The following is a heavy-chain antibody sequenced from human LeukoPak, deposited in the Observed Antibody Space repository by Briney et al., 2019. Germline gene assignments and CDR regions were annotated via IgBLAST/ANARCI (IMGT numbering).Heavy chain of an antibody. Sequence: GGSLRLSCAASGFSFITYGMNWVRQAPGKGLEWLSYIGSGSSTIYYADSVKGRFTISRDNAKNSLYLQMNSLRAEDTAVYYCARDPGNNYWGQGTLVTVSS. D-gene: IGHD2/OR15-2a*01. CDR2: IGSGSSTI. V-gene: IGHV3-48*04. CDR3: ARDPGNNY. CDR1: GFSFITYG. J-gene: IGHJ4*02.